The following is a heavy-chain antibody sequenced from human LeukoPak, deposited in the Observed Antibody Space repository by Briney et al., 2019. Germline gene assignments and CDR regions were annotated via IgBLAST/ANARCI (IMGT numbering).Heavy chain of an antibody. CDR2: INPNSGGT. Sequence: GASVKVSCKASGHTFTGYYMHWVRQAPGQGLEWMGRINPNSGGTNYAQKFQGRVTMTRDTSISTAYMELSRLRSDDTAVYYCARDLVSIAAAETVYWGQGTLVTVSS. D-gene: IGHD6-13*01. CDR1: GHTFTGYY. CDR3: ARDLVSIAAAETVY. V-gene: IGHV1-2*06. J-gene: IGHJ4*02.